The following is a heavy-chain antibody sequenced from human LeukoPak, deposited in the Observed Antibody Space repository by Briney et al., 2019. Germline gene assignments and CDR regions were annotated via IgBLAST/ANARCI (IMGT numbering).Heavy chain of an antibody. CDR3: ARGAKEVDAFDI. Sequence: PSETLSLTCAVSGGSISSGGYSWSWIRQPPGKGLEWIGYIYHSGSTYYSPSLKSRVTISVDRSKNQFSLKLSSVTAADTAVYYCARGAKEVDAFDIWGQGTMVTVSS. CDR2: IYHSGST. J-gene: IGHJ3*02. D-gene: IGHD4/OR15-4a*01. CDR1: GGSISSGGYS. V-gene: IGHV4-30-2*01.